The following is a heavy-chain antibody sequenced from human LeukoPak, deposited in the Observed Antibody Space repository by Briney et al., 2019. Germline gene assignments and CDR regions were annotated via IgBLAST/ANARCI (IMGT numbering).Heavy chain of an antibody. CDR3: ARAQWLADY. V-gene: IGHV4-39*01. CDR2: FYYSGT. D-gene: IGHD6-19*01. CDR1: GGSISSSSYY. Sequence: SETLSLTCTVSGGSISSSSYYWGWIRQSPGKGLEWIGSFYYSGTFYNPSLKSRVTVSLDASKNQLSLKLSSVTAADTAVYYCARAQWLADYWGQGTLVTVSS. J-gene: IGHJ4*02.